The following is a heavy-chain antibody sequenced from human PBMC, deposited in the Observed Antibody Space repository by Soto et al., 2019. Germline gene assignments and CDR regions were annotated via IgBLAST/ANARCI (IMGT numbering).Heavy chain of an antibody. CDR1: GGSIRGSYYY. CDR2: IHYSGSA. V-gene: IGHV4-39*01. Sequence: QVQLQESGPGPVKPSETLSLNCSVSGGSIRGSYYYWGWIRQTPGKGPEWIGSIHYSGSANYNPSLNSRATISLDTSTNQFSLKLKSVTAADTAVYYCARQGSGSTFGFDPWGQGTQVIVSS. D-gene: IGHD3-10*01. J-gene: IGHJ5*02. CDR3: ARQGSGSTFGFDP.